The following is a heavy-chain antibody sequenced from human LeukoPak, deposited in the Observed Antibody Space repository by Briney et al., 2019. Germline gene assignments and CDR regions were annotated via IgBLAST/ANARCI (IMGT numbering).Heavy chain of an antibody. Sequence: PSETLSLTCSVSGGSISNTNYYWAYIRQPPGEGLEWIGSVFYSGTSYYTPSLKSRVTMSVDTSKNQFSLKLNSVTAADTAVYYCAREASSTVSGAFDIWGQGTMVTVSS. CDR1: GGSISNTNYY. J-gene: IGHJ3*02. V-gene: IGHV4-39*07. CDR3: AREASSTVSGAFDI. D-gene: IGHD3-10*01. CDR2: VFYSGTS.